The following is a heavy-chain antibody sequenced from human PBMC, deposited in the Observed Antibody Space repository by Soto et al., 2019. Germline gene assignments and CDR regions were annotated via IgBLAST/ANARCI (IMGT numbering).Heavy chain of an antibody. V-gene: IGHV3-30-3*01. CDR2: ILYDGSNK. J-gene: IGHJ6*02. CDR1: GFIFNNNA. Sequence: GGSLRLSCAASGFIFNNNAMHWVRQAPGKGLEWVAVILYDGSNKNYADSVKGRFTISRDNSKNTVYLQMSSLRAEDTAVYYCAKADVLWFGELLDYYYYYGMDVWGQGTTVTVSS. CDR3: AKADVLWFGELLDYYYYYGMDV. D-gene: IGHD3-10*01.